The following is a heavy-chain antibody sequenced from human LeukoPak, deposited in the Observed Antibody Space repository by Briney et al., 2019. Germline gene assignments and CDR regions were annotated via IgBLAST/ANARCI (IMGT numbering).Heavy chain of an antibody. CDR1: GYTFTSYD. V-gene: IGHV1-18*01. CDR3: ARDAREVLLWFGEFFP. D-gene: IGHD3-10*01. J-gene: IGHJ5*02. Sequence: ASVKVSCKASGYTFTSYDINWVRQATGQGLEWMGWISAYNGNTNYAQKLQGRVTMTTDTSTSTAYMELRSLRSDDTAVYYCARDAREVLLWFGEFFPWGQGTLVTVSS. CDR2: ISAYNGNT.